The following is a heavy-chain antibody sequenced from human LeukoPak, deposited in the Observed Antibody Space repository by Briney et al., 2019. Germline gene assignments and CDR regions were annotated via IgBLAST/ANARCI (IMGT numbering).Heavy chain of an antibody. D-gene: IGHD2-2*01. Sequence: PSETLSLTCTVSGGSISSSSYYWMHWVRQAPGKGLVWVSRIKNDGSSTRYADSVKGRFTISRDDAKNTLYLQMNSLRAEDTAVYYCAKDVVVVPAAIEDWGQGTLVTVSS. CDR3: AKDVVVVPAAIED. V-gene: IGHV3-74*01. CDR1: GGSISSSSYYW. CDR2: IKNDGSST. J-gene: IGHJ4*02.